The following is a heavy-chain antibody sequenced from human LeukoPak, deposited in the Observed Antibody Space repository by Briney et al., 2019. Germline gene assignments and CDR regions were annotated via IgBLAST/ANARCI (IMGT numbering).Heavy chain of an antibody. J-gene: IGHJ4*02. CDR3: AKDALWFGELFWYDY. Sequence: PGGSLRLSCAASGFTFSSYGMHWVRQAPGKGLEWVAVISYDGSNKYYADSVKGRFTISRDNSKNTLYLQMNSLRAEDTAVYYCAKDALWFGELFWYDYWGQGTLVTVSS. CDR1: GFTFSSYG. D-gene: IGHD3-10*01. V-gene: IGHV3-30*18. CDR2: ISYDGSNK.